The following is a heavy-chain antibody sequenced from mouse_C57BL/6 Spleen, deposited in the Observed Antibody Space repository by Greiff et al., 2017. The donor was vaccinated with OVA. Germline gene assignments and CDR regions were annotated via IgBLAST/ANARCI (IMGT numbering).Heavy chain of an antibody. CDR3: ARDKGYGSSYEDWYFDV. Sequence: EVKLEESGGGLVKPGGSLKLSCAASGFTFSSYAMSWVRQTPEKRLEWVATISDGGSYTYYPDNVKGRLTISRDNATNNLYLQMSHLKSEDTAMYYCARDKGYGSSYEDWYFDVWGKGTTVTVSS. CDR2: ISDGGSYT. V-gene: IGHV5-4*03. D-gene: IGHD1-1*01. J-gene: IGHJ1*03. CDR1: GFTFSSYA.